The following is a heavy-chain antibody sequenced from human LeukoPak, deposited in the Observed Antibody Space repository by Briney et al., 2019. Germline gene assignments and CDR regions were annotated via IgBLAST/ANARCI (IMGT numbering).Heavy chain of an antibody. CDR3: ARAGYYGDDAFDL. D-gene: IGHD2/OR15-2a*01. CDR2: IRQDGSEK. V-gene: IGHV3-7*01. CDR1: GFTFSSYE. J-gene: IGHJ3*01. Sequence: GGSLRLSCAVSGFTFSSYEMNWVRQAPGKGLEWVANIRQDGSEKYYVESVKGRLTISRDNAKNSLYLQMNNLTAADTAIYYCARAGYYGDDAFDLWGQGTRVTVSS.